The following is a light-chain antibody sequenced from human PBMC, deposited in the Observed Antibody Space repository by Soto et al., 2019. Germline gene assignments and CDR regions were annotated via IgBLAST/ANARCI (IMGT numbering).Light chain of an antibody. CDR2: DVN. Sequence: SVRTQPRSVSWSPGQSVTSSCSGSSWDVGAYNYVSWYQHNTGKAPKLLIYDVNKRPSGVPDRFSGSKFGNTASLTISGLQADDEATFYCCSYAGSYDYVFGTGTKGTVL. V-gene: IGLV2-11*01. J-gene: IGLJ1*01. CDR3: CSYAGSYDYV. CDR1: SWDVGAYNY.